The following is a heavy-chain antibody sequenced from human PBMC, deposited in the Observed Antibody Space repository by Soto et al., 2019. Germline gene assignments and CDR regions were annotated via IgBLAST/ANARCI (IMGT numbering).Heavy chain of an antibody. D-gene: IGHD3-10*01. CDR1: GFTFSSYA. CDR2: ISGSGGST. V-gene: IGHV3-23*01. CDR3: ARTMVRGESDNWFDP. J-gene: IGHJ5*02. Sequence: GGSLRLSCAASGFTFSSYAMSWVRQAPGKGLEWVSAISGSGGSTYYADSVKGRFTISRDNSKNTLYLQMNSLRAEDTAVYYCARTMVRGESDNWFDPWGQGTLVTVSS.